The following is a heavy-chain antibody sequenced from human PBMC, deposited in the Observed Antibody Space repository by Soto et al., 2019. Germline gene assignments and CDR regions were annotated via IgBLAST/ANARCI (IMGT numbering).Heavy chain of an antibody. Sequence: PSETLSLTCSVSGGSPSSSTYYWGWIRQPPGKGLEWIGSIYYSGSTYYNPSLKSRVSISVATSKSQFSLKLKSVTAADTAVYYCASGLRGLYFFDYWGQGAPVTVSS. V-gene: IGHV4-39*01. CDR3: ASGLRGLYFFDY. J-gene: IGHJ4*02. CDR1: GGSPSSSTYY. D-gene: IGHD3-10*01. CDR2: IYYSGST.